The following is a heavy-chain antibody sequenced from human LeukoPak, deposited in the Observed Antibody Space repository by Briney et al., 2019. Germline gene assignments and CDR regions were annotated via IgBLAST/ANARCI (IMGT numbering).Heavy chain of an antibody. Sequence: PSETLSLTCAVYDGSFSGYYWSWIRQPPGKGLEWIGEINHSGSTNYNPSLKSRVTISVDTSKNQFSLKLSSVTAADTAVYYCARQWLVLRDSGPSGLPNFDPWGQGTLVTVSS. J-gene: IGHJ5*02. CDR3: ARQWLVLRDSGPSGLPNFDP. D-gene: IGHD6-19*01. CDR2: INHSGST. V-gene: IGHV4-34*01. CDR1: DGSFSGYY.